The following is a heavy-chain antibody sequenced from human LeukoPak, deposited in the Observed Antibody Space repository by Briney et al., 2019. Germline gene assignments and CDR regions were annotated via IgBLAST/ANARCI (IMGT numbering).Heavy chain of an antibody. Sequence: GGSLRLSCAASGFTFSSYSMNWVRQAPGKGLEWVSYISSSSSTIYYADSVKGRFTISRDNAKNSLYLQMNSLRAEDTAVYYCARDRLVRVAGTVDWFDPWGQGTLVTVSS. J-gene: IGHJ5*02. CDR2: ISSSSSTI. V-gene: IGHV3-48*04. CDR1: GFTFSSYS. D-gene: IGHD6-19*01. CDR3: ARDRLVRVAGTVDWFDP.